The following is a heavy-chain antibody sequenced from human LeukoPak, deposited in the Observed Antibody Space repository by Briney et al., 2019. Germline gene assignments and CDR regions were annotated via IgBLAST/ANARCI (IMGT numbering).Heavy chain of an antibody. CDR2: SSSSSSTI. V-gene: IGHV3-48*01. CDR3: AKGGRITMVRGVDFDY. CDR1: GFTFSSYS. D-gene: IGHD3-10*01. J-gene: IGHJ4*02. Sequence: GGSLRLSCAASGFTFSSYSMSWVRQAPGKGLEWVSYSSSSSSTIYYADSVKGRFTISRDNSKNTLYLQMNSLRAEDTAVYYCAKGGRITMVRGVDFDYWGQGTLVTVSS.